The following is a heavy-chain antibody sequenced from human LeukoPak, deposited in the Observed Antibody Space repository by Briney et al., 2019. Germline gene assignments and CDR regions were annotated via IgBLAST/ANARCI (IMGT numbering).Heavy chain of an antibody. CDR1: GYTFTSYY. CDR2: INPSGGST. V-gene: IGHV1-46*01. CDR3: ARDLTEGATTFDY. Sequence: ASVKVSCKASGYTFTSYYMHWVRQAPGQGLEWMGIINPSGGSTSYAQKFQGRVTMTRDMSTSTVYMELSSLRSEDTAVYYCARDLTEGATTFDYWAREPWSPSPQ. D-gene: IGHD1-26*01. J-gene: IGHJ4*02.